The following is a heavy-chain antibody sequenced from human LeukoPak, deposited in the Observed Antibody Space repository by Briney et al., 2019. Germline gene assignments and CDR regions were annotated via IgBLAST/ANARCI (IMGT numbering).Heavy chain of an antibody. CDR3: ARGSRYYYGSGSYFRAEYFQH. CDR1: GGSFSGYY. CDR2: INHGGST. Sequence: SETLSLTCAVYGGSFSGYYWSWIRQPPGKGLEWIGEINHGGSTNYNPSLKSRVTISVDTSKNQFSLKLSSVAAADTAVYYCARGSRYYYGSGSYFRAEYFQHWGQGTLVTVSS. V-gene: IGHV4-34*01. D-gene: IGHD3-10*01. J-gene: IGHJ1*01.